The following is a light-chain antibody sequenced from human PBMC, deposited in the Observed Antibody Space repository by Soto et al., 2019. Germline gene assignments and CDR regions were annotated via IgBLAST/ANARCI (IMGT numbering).Light chain of an antibody. CDR2: KAS. V-gene: IGKV1-5*03. CDR3: HQYNSYST. CDR1: ESVNRW. J-gene: IGKJ4*01. Sequence: DIQLTPFPFTLSSSVGDKITITCRASESVNRWLAWYQQKPGKAPKLLIYKASTLENGVPSRFRGSGSGTEFTLTISSLQPDDFATYYCHQYNSYSTFGGGTKV.